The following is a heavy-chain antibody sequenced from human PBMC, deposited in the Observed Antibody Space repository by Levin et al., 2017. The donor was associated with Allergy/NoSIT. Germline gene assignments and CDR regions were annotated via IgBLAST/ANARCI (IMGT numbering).Heavy chain of an antibody. D-gene: IGHD3-3*01. CDR2: ISGSGGST. CDR3: AKVGDDFWSGYTGPVPHYYYGMDV. J-gene: IGHJ6*02. Sequence: SCAASGFTFSSYAMSWVRQAPGKGLEWVSAISGSGGSTYYADSVKGRFTISRDNSKNTLYLQMNSLRAEDTAVYYCAKVGDDFWSGYTGPVPHYYYGMDVWGQGTTVTVSS. V-gene: IGHV3-23*01. CDR1: GFTFSSYA.